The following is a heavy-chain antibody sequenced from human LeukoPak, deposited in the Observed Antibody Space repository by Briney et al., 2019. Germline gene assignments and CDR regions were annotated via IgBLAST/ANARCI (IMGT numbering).Heavy chain of an antibody. V-gene: IGHV4-34*01. CDR1: GGSFSGYY. J-gene: IGHJ4*02. D-gene: IGHD4-17*01. CDR3: ARDTVTSGFDY. CDR2: INHSGST. Sequence: PSETLSLTCAVYGGSFSGYYWSWIRQPPGKGLEWIGEINHSGSTNYNPSLKGRVTISVDTSKNQFFLRLSSVTAADTAVYYCARDTVTSGFDYWGQGTVVTVSS.